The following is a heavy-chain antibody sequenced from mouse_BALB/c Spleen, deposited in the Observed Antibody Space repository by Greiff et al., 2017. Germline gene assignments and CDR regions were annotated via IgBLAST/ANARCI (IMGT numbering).Heavy chain of an antibody. J-gene: IGHJ2*01. Sequence: QVQLQQPGAELVMPGASVKMSCKASGYTFTDYWMHWVKQRPGQGLEWIGAIDTSDSYTSYNQKFKGKATLTVDESSSTAYMQLSSLTSEDSAVYYCARSGYYGSSAFGYWGQGTTLTVSS. CDR1: GYTFTDYW. CDR2: IDTSDSYT. V-gene: IGHV1-69*01. D-gene: IGHD1-1*01. CDR3: ARSGYYGSSAFGY.